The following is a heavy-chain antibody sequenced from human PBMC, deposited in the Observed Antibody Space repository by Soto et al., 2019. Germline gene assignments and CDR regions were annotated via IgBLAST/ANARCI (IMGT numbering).Heavy chain of an antibody. D-gene: IGHD2-21*02. CDR1: GYTFTSYY. Sequence: ASVKVSCKASGYTFTSYYMHWVRQAPGQGLEWMGIINPSGGSTSYAQKFQGRVTMTRDTSTSTVYMELSSLRSEDTAVYYCAREGPEYCGGDCSDAFDIWGQGTMVTVS. CDR2: INPSGGST. CDR3: AREGPEYCGGDCSDAFDI. J-gene: IGHJ3*02. V-gene: IGHV1-46*01.